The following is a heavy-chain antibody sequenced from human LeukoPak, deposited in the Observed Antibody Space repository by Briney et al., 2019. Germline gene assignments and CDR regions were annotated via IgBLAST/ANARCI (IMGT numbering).Heavy chain of an antibody. D-gene: IGHD2-15*01. CDR1: GDSVSSKNAA. V-gene: IGHV6-1*01. J-gene: IGHJ5*02. Sequence: SQTLSLNCSISGDSVSSKNAAWNWIRQAPSRGLEWLGRTYYRSKWYYEYAVSVKSRITIKSDTSKNQFSLQLNSVTPEDTAVYYCASTHGPIDHWGQGTLVTVSS. CDR2: TYYRSKWYY. CDR3: ASTHGPIDH.